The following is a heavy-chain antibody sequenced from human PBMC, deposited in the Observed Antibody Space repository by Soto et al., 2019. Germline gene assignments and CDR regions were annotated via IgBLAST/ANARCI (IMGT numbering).Heavy chain of an antibody. CDR3: ARERVLRSGWFDP. CDR1: GDPITSGGYY. V-gene: IGHV4-31*03. J-gene: IGHJ5*02. Sequence: QVQLRESGPGLVKPSQALSLVCSVSGDPITSGGYYWTWLRQRPGKGLEWIGYIYFTGSAYYNPSLKSRMTMSVDTSKNQFSLRLSSVTAADTAFYYCARERVLRSGWFDPWGQGTLVTVSS. D-gene: IGHD1-26*01. CDR2: IYFTGSA.